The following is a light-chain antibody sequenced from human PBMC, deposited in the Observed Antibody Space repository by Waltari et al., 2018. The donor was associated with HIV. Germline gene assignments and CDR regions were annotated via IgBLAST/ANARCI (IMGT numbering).Light chain of an antibody. Sequence: DIQMTQSPSSLSASVGDRVTITCRASQSISSYLNWYQQKPGKAPKLLIYAASSLQGGVPSRFSGSGSGTDFTLTISSLQPEDSAAYYCQQSYNTPWTFGQGTK. V-gene: IGKV1-39*01. J-gene: IGKJ1*01. CDR3: QQSYNTPWT. CDR2: AAS. CDR1: QSISSY.